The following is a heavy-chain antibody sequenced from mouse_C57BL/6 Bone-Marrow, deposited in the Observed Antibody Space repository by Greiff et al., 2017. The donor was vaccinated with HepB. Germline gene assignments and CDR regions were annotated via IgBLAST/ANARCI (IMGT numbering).Heavy chain of an antibody. CDR3: ARLDDYDGGVYAMDY. Sequence: QVQLQQSGAELARPGASVKLSCKASGYTFTSYGISWVKQRTGQGLEWIGEIYPRSGNTYYNEKFKGKATLTADKSASTAYMELRSLTSEDSAVYFCARLDDYDGGVYAMDYWGQGTSVTVSS. CDR1: GYTFTSYG. D-gene: IGHD2-4*01. CDR2: IYPRSGNT. V-gene: IGHV1-81*01. J-gene: IGHJ4*01.